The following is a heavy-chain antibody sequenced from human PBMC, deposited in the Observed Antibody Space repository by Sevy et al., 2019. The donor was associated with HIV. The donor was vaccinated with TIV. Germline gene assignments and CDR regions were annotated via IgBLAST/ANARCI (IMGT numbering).Heavy chain of an antibody. CDR1: GGSISSGGYY. CDR3: ARERGNTYYYDSSGYNRYFDL. CDR2: IYYSGST. D-gene: IGHD3-22*01. J-gene: IGHJ2*01. V-gene: IGHV4-31*03. Sequence: SETLSLTCTVSGGSISSGGYYWSWIRQHPGKGLEWIGYIYYSGSTYYNPSLKSRVTISVDTSKNQFSLKLRSVTAADTAVYYCARERGNTYYYDSSGYNRYFDLWGRGTLVTVSS.